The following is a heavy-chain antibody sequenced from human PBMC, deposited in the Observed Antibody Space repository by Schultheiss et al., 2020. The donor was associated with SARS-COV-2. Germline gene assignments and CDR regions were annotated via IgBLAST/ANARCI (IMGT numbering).Heavy chain of an antibody. J-gene: IGHJ6*03. CDR3: ATQDVLRFLEWLKDYYYMDV. CDR2: IWYDGSNK. CDR1: GFTFSSYA. D-gene: IGHD3-3*01. V-gene: IGHV3-30*07. Sequence: GGSLRLSCAASGFTFSSYAMHWVRQAPGKGLEWVAVIWYDGSNKYYADSVKGRFTISRDNAKNSLYLQMNSLRAEDTAVYYCATQDVLRFLEWLKDYYYMDVWGKGTTVTVSS.